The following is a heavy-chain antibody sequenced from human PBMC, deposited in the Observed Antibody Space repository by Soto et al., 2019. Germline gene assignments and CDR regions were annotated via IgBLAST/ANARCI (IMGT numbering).Heavy chain of an antibody. Sequence: ETLSLTCAVYGGSFSGYYWSWIRQPPGKGLEWIGEINHSGSTNYNPSLKSRVTISVDTSKNQFSLKLSSVTAADTAVYYCARGRRYDFWSGYYRNYYYYGMDVWGQGTTVTVSS. V-gene: IGHV4-34*01. CDR1: GGSFSGYY. CDR2: INHSGST. D-gene: IGHD3-3*01. J-gene: IGHJ6*02. CDR3: ARGRRYDFWSGYYRNYYYYGMDV.